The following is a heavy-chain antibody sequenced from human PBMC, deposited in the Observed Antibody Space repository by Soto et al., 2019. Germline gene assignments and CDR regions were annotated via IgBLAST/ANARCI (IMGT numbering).Heavy chain of an antibody. D-gene: IGHD3-10*01. CDR3: ASGGFGELRPFDY. J-gene: IGHJ4*02. CDR2: INSDGSST. CDR1: GFTFSSYW. V-gene: IGHV3-74*01. Sequence: GGSLRLSCAASGFTFSSYWMHWVRQAPGKGLVWVSRINSDGSSTSYADSVKGRFTISRDNAKNTLYLQMNSLRAEDTAVYYCASGGFGELRPFDYWGQGTLVTVSS.